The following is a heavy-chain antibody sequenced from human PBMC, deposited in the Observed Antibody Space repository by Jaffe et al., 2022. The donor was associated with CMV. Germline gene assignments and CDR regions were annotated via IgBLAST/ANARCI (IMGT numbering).Heavy chain of an antibody. CDR3: ARKGDGSGSQYLY. CDR2: LSYSGST. V-gene: IGHV4-39*01. CDR1: GDSISSSPYY. Sequence: QLQLQESGPGLVKPSETLSLTCTVSGDSISSSPYYWAWIRQPPGKGLEYIGSLSYSGSTFYNPSLTSRVTISVDTSKNQVSLKLRSVTAADTAVYYCARKGDGSGSQYLYWGQGTLVTVSS. J-gene: IGHJ4*02. D-gene: IGHD3-10*01.